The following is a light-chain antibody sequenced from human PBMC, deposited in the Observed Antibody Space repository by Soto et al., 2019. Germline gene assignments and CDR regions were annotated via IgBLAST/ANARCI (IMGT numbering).Light chain of an antibody. J-gene: IGKJ4*02. CDR2: AAS. CDR3: QQYSSSPT. Sequence: EIVLTQSPGTLSLSPGERATLSCRASQSVSSSYLVWHQQKPGQAPRLLIYAASSRATGIPHRFSGSGSGTDFTLSISGLEPEDFAVYSCQQYSSSPTFGGGTKVDIK. CDR1: QSVSSSY. V-gene: IGKV3-20*01.